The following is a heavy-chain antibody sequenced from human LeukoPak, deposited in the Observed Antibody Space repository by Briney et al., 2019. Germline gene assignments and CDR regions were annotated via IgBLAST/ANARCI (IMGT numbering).Heavy chain of an antibody. Sequence: GGSLRLSCAASGFTFRSYSMNWVRQAPGKGLEWVSYISSSGSTIYYADSVKGRFTISRDNAKNSLYLQMNSLRADDTAVYYCASAGDSPWLVLGWFDPWGQGTLVTVSS. CDR1: GFTFRSYS. J-gene: IGHJ5*02. CDR2: ISSSGSTI. D-gene: IGHD6-19*01. V-gene: IGHV3-48*04. CDR3: ASAGDSPWLVLGWFDP.